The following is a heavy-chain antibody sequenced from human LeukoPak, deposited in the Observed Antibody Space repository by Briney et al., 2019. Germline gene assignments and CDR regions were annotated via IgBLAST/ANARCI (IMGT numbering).Heavy chain of an antibody. D-gene: IGHD6-19*01. CDR1: GFTFSSYS. CDR2: ISSSSSYI. Sequence: GGSLRLSCAASGFTFSSYSMNWVRQAPGKGLEWVSSISSSSSYIYHADSVKGRFTISRDNAKNSLYLQMNSLRAEDTAVYYCARAVAGYYDAFDIWGQGTMVTVSS. J-gene: IGHJ3*02. V-gene: IGHV3-21*01. CDR3: ARAVAGYYDAFDI.